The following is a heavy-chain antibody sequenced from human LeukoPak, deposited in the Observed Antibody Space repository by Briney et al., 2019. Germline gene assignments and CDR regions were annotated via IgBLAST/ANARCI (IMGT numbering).Heavy chain of an antibody. J-gene: IGHJ4*02. CDR2: IYYSGST. Sequence: KASETLSLTCTVSGGSISSYYWSWIRQPPGKGLEWIGYIYYSGSTNYNPSLKSRVTISVDTSKNQFSLKLSSVTAADTAVYYCARDARGWSGFDYWGQGTLVTVSS. CDR3: ARDARGWSGFDY. D-gene: IGHD3-3*01. CDR1: GGSISSYY. V-gene: IGHV4-59*12.